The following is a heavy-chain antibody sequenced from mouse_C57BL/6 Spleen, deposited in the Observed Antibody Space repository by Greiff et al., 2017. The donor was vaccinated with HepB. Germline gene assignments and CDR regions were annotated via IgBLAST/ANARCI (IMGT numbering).Heavy chain of an antibody. J-gene: IGHJ2*01. V-gene: IGHV5-4*01. D-gene: IGHD1-1*01. Sequence: EVQVVESGGGLVKPGGSLKLSCAASGFTFSSYAMSWVRQTPEKRLEWVATISDGGSYTYYPDNVKGRFTISRDNAKNNLYLQMSHLKSEDTAMYYCARRGDYYGSGFDYWGQGTTLTVSS. CDR3: ARRGDYYGSGFDY. CDR2: ISDGGSYT. CDR1: GFTFSSYA.